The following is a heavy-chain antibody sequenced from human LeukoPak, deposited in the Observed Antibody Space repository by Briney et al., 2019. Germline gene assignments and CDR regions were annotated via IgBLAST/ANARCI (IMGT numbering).Heavy chain of an antibody. V-gene: IGHV1-8*03. CDR1: GYTFTSYD. CDR2: MNPNSGNT. J-gene: IGHJ6*03. Sequence: GASVKVSCKASGYTFTSYDINWVRQATGQGLEWMGWMNPNSGNTGYAQKFQGRVTITRNTSISTAYMELSSLRSEDTAVYYCARWRLLPVGDYYYYYMDVRGKGTTVTVSS. D-gene: IGHD5-12*01. CDR3: ARWRLLPVGDYYYYYMDV.